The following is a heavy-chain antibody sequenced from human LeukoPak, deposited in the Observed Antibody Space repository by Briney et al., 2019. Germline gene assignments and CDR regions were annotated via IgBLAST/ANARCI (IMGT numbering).Heavy chain of an antibody. CDR2: ISGSGGST. D-gene: IGHD3-9*01. CDR1: GFTFCSYA. J-gene: IGHJ4*02. V-gene: IGHV3-23*01. Sequence: TGGSLRLSCGDSGFTFCSYAMRGVRQAPGKGLEWVSAISGSGGSTYYADSVKGRFTISRDNSKNTLYLQMNSLRAEDTAVYYCARELDYDILTGLDYWGQGTLVTVSS. CDR3: ARELDYDILTGLDY.